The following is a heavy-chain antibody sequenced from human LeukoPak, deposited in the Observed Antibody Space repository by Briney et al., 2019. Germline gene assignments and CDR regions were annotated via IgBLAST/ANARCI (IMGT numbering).Heavy chain of an antibody. D-gene: IGHD6-6*01. J-gene: IGHJ4*02. Sequence: GGSLRLSCAASGFTFSSYSMNWVRQAPGKGLEWVSYISSSSSTIYYADSVKGRFTISRDNAKNSLYLQMNSLRAEDTAVYYCAKMETQLVTDFDYWGQGTLVTVSS. CDR1: GFTFSSYS. CDR2: ISSSSSTI. CDR3: AKMETQLVTDFDY. V-gene: IGHV3-48*01.